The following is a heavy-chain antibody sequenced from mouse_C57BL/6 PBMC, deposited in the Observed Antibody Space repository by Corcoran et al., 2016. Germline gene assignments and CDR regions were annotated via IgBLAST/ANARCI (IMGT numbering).Heavy chain of an antibody. D-gene: IGHD1-1*01. CDR1: GYAFSSYW. V-gene: IGHV1-80*01. CDR3: ARKGVVATSYWYFDV. CDR2: IYPGDGDT. J-gene: IGHJ1*03. Sequence: QVQLQQSGAELVKPGASVKISCKASGYAFSSYWMNWVKQRPGKGLEWIGQIYPGDGDTNYNGKFKGKATLTADKSSSTAYMQLSSLTSEDSAVYFCARKGVVATSYWYFDVWGTGTTVTVSS.